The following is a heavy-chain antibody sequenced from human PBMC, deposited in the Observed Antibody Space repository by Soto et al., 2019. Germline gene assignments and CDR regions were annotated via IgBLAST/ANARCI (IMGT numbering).Heavy chain of an antibody. J-gene: IGHJ5*02. CDR1: GGSISSYY. CDR2: IYYSGST. Sequence: QVQLQESGPGLVKPSETLSLTCTVSGGSISSYYWSWIRQPPGKGLEWIGYIYYSGSTNYNPSLKSRVTISVDTSKNQFSLKLSSVTAADTAVYYCARANGYDILTDERGANWFDPWGQGTLVTVSS. V-gene: IGHV4-59*01. CDR3: ARANGYDILTDERGANWFDP. D-gene: IGHD3-9*01.